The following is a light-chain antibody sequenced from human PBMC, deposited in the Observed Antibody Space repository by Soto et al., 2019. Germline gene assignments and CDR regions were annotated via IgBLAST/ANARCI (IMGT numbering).Light chain of an antibody. Sequence: DIQVTQSPSTLPASVGDRVTITCRASRNIDSWLAWYQQKPGKAPNLLIYKASILKSGVPSRFSDSGSGTEFTLTISSLQPDDLATYYCQSYNTYPLTFGGGTKVEIK. CDR1: RNIDSW. V-gene: IGKV1-5*03. CDR3: QSYNTYPLT. J-gene: IGKJ4*01. CDR2: KAS.